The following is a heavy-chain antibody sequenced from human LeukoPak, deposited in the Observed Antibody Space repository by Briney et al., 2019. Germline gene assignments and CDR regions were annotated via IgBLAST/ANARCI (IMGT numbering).Heavy chain of an antibody. CDR3: AKGLVGAFDY. V-gene: IGHV3-30-3*01. J-gene: IGHJ4*02. CDR2: ISYDGSNK. D-gene: IGHD1-26*01. CDR1: GFTFSSYA. Sequence: PGRSLRLSCAASGFTFSSYAMHWVRQAPGKGLEWVAVISYDGSNKYYADSVKGRFTISRDNSKNTLYLQMNSLRAEDTAVYYCAKGLVGAFDYWGQGTLVTVSS.